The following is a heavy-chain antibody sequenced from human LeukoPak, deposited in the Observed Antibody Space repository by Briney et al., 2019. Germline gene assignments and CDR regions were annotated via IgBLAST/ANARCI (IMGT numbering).Heavy chain of an antibody. CDR3: ARERNYGGNFGYGY. CDR2: INTDESST. CDR1: GFTFSSYW. Sequence: GESLRLSCAASGFTFSSYWMHWVRQAPGKGLVWVSRINTDESSTTYADSVKGRFTISRDNAKNTLYLQMNSLRVDDTAVYYCARERNYGGNFGYGYWGQGTLVTVSS. V-gene: IGHV3-74*01. J-gene: IGHJ4*02. D-gene: IGHD4-23*01.